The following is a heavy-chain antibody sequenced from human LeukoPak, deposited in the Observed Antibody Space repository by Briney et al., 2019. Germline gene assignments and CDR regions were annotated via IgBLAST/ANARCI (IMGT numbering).Heavy chain of an antibody. CDR1: GFSLSTSGMC. V-gene: IGHV2-70*01. CDR3: ARMGYDFWSGYSYDAFDI. J-gene: IGHJ3*02. CDR2: IDWDDGK. Sequence: SGPTLVNPTQTLTLTCTFSGFSLSTSGMCVSWIRQPPGKALEWLSLIDWDDGKYYSTSLKTRLTISKDTSKNQVVLTMTNMDPVDTATYYCARMGYDFWSGYSYDAFDIWGQGTMVTVSS. D-gene: IGHD3-3*01.